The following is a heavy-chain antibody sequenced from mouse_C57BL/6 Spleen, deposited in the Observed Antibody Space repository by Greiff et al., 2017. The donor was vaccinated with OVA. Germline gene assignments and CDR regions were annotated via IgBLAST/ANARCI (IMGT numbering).Heavy chain of an antibody. Sequence: QVQLQQSGPELVKPGASVTISCTASGYAFSSSWMTWVKQRPGKGLAWIGRIYPGDGDTNYTGKFTGKDTLTADTSSSIAYMQLSSLTSEDSAVYFCEGGYVGSYGFDYWGQGTTLTVSS. J-gene: IGHJ2*01. CDR1: GYAFSSSW. V-gene: IGHV1-82*01. D-gene: IGHD1-1*01. CDR2: IYPGDGDT. CDR3: EGGYVGSYGFDY.